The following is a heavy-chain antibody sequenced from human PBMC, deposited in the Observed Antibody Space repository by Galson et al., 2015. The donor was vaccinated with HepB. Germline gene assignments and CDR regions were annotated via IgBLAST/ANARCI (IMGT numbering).Heavy chain of an antibody. D-gene: IGHD6-13*01. CDR3: ATDLEIAAADTYYYGMDV. CDR1: GFTFSSYA. J-gene: IGHJ6*02. Sequence: SLRLSCAASGFTFSSYALHWVRQAPGKGLEWVTVISYDGSNKYYADSVKGRFTISRDSSKNTLYLQMNSLRVEDTAVYYCATDLEIAAADTYYYGMDVWGQGTTVTVSS. V-gene: IGHV3-30*04. CDR2: ISYDGSNK.